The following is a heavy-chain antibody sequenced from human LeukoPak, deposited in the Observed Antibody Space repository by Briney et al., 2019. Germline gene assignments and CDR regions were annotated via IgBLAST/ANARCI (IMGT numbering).Heavy chain of an antibody. D-gene: IGHD6-19*01. CDR3: AKDHTVADLFDY. CDR1: GFTFSSYW. CDR2: INTDGSST. J-gene: IGHJ4*02. Sequence: GGSLRLSFAASGFTFSSYWMHWVRQAPGKGLVWVSRINTDGSSTSYADSVKGRFTISRDNAKNTLYLQMNSLRAEDTAVYYCAKDHTVADLFDYWGQGTLVTVSS. V-gene: IGHV3-74*01.